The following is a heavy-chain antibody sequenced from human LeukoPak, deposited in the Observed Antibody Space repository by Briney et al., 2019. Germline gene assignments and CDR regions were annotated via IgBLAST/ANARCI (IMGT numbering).Heavy chain of an antibody. Sequence: GASLRLSCAASGFTFSSYAMSWVRQAPGKGLERVSAISGSGGSTYYADSVKGRFTISRDNSKNTLYLQMNSLRAEDTAVYYCAKDQTAKVGATLDYWGQGTLVTASS. CDR1: GFTFSSYA. V-gene: IGHV3-23*01. CDR3: AKDQTAKVGATLDY. J-gene: IGHJ4*02. D-gene: IGHD1-26*01. CDR2: ISGSGGST.